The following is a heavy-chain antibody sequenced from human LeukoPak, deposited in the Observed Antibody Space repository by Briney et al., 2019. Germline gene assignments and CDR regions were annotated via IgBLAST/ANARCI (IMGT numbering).Heavy chain of an antibody. J-gene: IGHJ4*02. D-gene: IGHD3-9*01. CDR3: ARGRSTGYYSDY. CDR1: GFTFSSYW. CDR2: IKQDGSEK. Sequence: PGGSLRLSCAASGFTFSSYWMSWVRQAPGKGLEWVANIKQDGSEKNYVGSVKGRFTISRDNAKNSLYLQMNSLRGEDTAVYYCARGRSTGYYSDYWGQGTLVTVSS. V-gene: IGHV3-7*04.